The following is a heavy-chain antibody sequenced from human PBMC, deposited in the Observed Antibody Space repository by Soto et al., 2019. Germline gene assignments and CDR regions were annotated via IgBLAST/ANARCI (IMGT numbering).Heavy chain of an antibody. CDR2: IIPIFGTA. J-gene: IGHJ4*02. CDR3: SSGWYRSFDY. V-gene: IGHV1-69*05. D-gene: IGHD6-19*01. Sequence: SVKVSCKASGGTFSSYAISWVRQAPGQGLEWMGGIIPIFGTANYAQKFQGRVTMTRNTSISTAYMELSSLRSEDTAVYYCSSGWYRSFDYWGQGTLVTVSS. CDR1: GGTFSSYA.